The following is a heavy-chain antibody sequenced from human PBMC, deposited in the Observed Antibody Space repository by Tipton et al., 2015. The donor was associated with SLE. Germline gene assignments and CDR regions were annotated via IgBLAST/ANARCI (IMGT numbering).Heavy chain of an antibody. Sequence: TLSLTCTVSGGPMNDYYWSWIRQPPGKGLEWRGYIYYTGSSNHNPSLKGRVTMSVDTSKNQFSLSVNSVTAADTAVYYCARGRTIFGVVPAGDSFDIWGQGTMVTVSS. CDR3: ARGRTIFGVVPAGDSFDI. J-gene: IGHJ3*02. D-gene: IGHD3-3*01. CDR1: GGPMNDYY. V-gene: IGHV4-59*01. CDR2: IYYTGSS.